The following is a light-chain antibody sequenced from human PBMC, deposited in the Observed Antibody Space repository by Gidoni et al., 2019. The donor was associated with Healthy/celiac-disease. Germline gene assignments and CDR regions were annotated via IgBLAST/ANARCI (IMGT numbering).Light chain of an antibody. Sequence: DIQMTPSPSSLSASVGDRVTITCRASQSISSYLNWDQQKPGKAPKLLISAASSLQSGVPSRFSGSGSGTDFTLTISSLQPEDFATYYCQQSYSTPMCSFGQGTKLEIK. CDR1: QSISSY. J-gene: IGKJ2*04. CDR2: AAS. V-gene: IGKV1-39*01. CDR3: QQSYSTPMCS.